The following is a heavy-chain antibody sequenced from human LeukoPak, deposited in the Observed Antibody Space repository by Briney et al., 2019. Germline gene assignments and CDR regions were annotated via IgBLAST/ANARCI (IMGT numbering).Heavy chain of an antibody. D-gene: IGHD3-22*01. Sequence: GGSLRLSCAASGFTLSSYALSWVRQAPGQVLEWMGGIIPIFGPANYAQKFQGRVTITADKSTRTAYMELSSLRSEDTAVYYCARGGYYYDSGGYYYGPFDYWGQGALVTVSS. J-gene: IGHJ4*02. CDR3: ARGGYYYDSGGYYYGPFDY. V-gene: IGHV1-69*06. CDR2: IIPIFGPA. CDR1: GFTLSSYA.